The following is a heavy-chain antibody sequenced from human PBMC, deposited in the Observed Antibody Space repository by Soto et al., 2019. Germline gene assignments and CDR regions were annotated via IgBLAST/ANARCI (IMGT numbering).Heavy chain of an antibody. CDR3: ARGIVGATTRAFDI. D-gene: IGHD1-26*01. CDR2: IWYDGSNK. CDR1: GFTFSSYG. J-gene: IGHJ3*02. V-gene: IGHV3-33*01. Sequence: VGSLRLSCAASGFTFSSYGMHWVRQAPGKGLEWVAVIWYDGSNKYYADSVKGRFTISRDNSKNTLYLQMNSLRAEDTAVYYCARGIVGATTRAFDIWGQGTMVTVSS.